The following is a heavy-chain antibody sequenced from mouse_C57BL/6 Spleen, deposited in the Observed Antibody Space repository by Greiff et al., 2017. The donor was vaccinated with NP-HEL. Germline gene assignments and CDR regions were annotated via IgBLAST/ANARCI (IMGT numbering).Heavy chain of an antibody. J-gene: IGHJ2*01. CDR1: GYTFTSYG. CDR2: IYPRSGNT. Sequence: VKLQESGAELARPGASVKLSCKASGYTFTSYGISWVKQRTGQGLEWIGEIYPRSGNTYYNEKFKGKATLTADKSSSTAYMELRSLTSEDSAVYFCAREVAQAKGYWGQGTTLTVSS. D-gene: IGHD3-2*02. V-gene: IGHV1-81*01. CDR3: AREVAQAKGY.